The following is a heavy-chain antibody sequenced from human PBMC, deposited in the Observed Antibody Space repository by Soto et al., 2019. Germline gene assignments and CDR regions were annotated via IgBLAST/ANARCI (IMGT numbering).Heavy chain of an antibody. V-gene: IGHV3-53*01. CDR2: IYSGGNT. CDR3: ARPPFYSDGWDDY. D-gene: IGHD6-19*01. J-gene: IGHJ4*02. CDR1: GFSVRDYY. Sequence: GGSLRLSCAVSGFSVRDYYMSWVRQAPGKGLEWVALIYSGGNTYYADSVKGRFTISKDTSKNTVSLQMNSLRGKDTALYFCARPPFYSDGWDDYWGQGTQVTVSS.